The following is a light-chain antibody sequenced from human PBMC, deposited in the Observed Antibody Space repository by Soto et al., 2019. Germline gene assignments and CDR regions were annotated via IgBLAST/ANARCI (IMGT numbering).Light chain of an antibody. CDR1: QSVLYSSNNKNY. Sequence: DIVMTQSPDSLAVSLGERATINCKSSQSVLYSSNNKNYLAWYQQKPGQPPKLLIYWASTRESGVPDRFGGSGSGTDFTLTISSLQAEDVAVYYCQQYYRPWTFGQGTKVEIE. CDR2: WAS. V-gene: IGKV4-1*01. J-gene: IGKJ1*01. CDR3: QQYYRPWT.